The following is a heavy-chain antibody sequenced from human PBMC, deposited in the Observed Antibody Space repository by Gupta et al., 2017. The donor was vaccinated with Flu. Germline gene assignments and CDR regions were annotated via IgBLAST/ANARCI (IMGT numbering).Heavy chain of an antibody. CDR3: ASQTPPWYPPSGPGVLDY. CDR1: GFTFSSYA. D-gene: IGHD6-13*01. Sequence: QVQLVESGGGVVQPGRSLRLSCAASGFTFSSYAMHWVRQAPGKGLEWVAVISYDGSNKYYADSVKGRFTISRDNSKNTLYLQMNSLRAEDTAVYYCASQTPPWYPPSGPGVLDYWGQGTLVTVSS. CDR2: ISYDGSNK. V-gene: IGHV3-30-3*01. J-gene: IGHJ4*02.